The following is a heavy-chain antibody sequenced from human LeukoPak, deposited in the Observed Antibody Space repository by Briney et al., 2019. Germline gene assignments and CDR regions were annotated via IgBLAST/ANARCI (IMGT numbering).Heavy chain of an antibody. J-gene: IGHJ4*02. Sequence: PGGSLTHSRSASGFTFSIYVMHWVRQAPGKGVEYVSAISSNGGSTYYADSVKGRFTISRDNSKNTLYLQMSSLRAEATALYYCVSGRAALDYCGQGTLVTVSS. V-gene: IGHV3-64D*09. CDR2: ISSNGGST. D-gene: IGHD6-25*01. CDR3: VSGRAALDY. CDR1: GFTFSIYV.